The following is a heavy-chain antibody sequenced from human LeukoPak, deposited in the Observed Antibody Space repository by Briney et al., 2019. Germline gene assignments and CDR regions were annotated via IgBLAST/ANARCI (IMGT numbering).Heavy chain of an antibody. Sequence: ASVKVSCKTSGGTFNNSAISWVRQAPGQGLEWLGGIMPLFGTAGYAQKFQGRVTLTKDESTRTVYLELTSLTSDDTAVYYCARDVHGDYGSGWFDPWGQGTLASVSS. J-gene: IGHJ5*02. CDR2: IMPLFGTA. D-gene: IGHD4-17*01. CDR3: ARDVHGDYGSGWFDP. V-gene: IGHV1-69*05. CDR1: GGTFNNSA.